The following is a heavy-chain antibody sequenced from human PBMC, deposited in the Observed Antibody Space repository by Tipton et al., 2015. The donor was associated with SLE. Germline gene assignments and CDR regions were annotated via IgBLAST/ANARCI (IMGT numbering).Heavy chain of an antibody. D-gene: IGHD6-13*01. CDR2: IIPVLGTP. CDR3: ARERSSSWYGTGAFDY. V-gene: IGHV1-69*01. CDR1: GGTFGSFG. Sequence: QLVQSGAAVEKPGSSVNVSCRASGGTFGSFGIAWVRQAPGQGLEWVGAIIPVLGTPNYGQRFQGRVTITADESSSTSYMEVRSLRSEDTAMYYCARERSSSWYGTGAFDYWGQGTLVTVSS. J-gene: IGHJ4*02.